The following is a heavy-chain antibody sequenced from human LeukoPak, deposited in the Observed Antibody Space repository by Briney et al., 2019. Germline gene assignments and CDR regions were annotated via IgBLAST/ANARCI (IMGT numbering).Heavy chain of an antibody. CDR1: GFTFSTYS. Sequence: GESLKISCKGSGFTFSTYSFAWVRQMPGKGLEWMGVIYAGDSSTRYSPSFQGQVTISVDKSISTVYLQWGSLKASESAIYYCARHSCYDSWGQGTLVTVSS. J-gene: IGHJ4*02. D-gene: IGHD3-16*01. V-gene: IGHV5-51*01. CDR3: ARHSCYDS. CDR2: IYAGDSST.